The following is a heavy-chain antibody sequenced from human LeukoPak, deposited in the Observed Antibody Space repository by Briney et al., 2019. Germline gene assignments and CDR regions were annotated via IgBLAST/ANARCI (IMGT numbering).Heavy chain of an antibody. D-gene: IGHD6-19*01. CDR2: INHSGST. J-gene: IGHJ4*02. V-gene: IGHV4-34*01. CDR1: GGSINSYY. Sequence: PSETLSLTCTVSGGSINSYYWSWIRQPPGKGLEWIGEINHSGSTNYNPSLKSRVTISVDTSKNQFSLKLSSVTAADTAVYYCARGSIAVAGTGGDFDYWGQGTLVTVSS. CDR3: ARGSIAVAGTGGDFDY.